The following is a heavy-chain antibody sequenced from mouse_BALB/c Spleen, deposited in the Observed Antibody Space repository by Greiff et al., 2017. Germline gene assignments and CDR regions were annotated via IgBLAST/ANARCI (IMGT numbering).Heavy chain of an antibody. Sequence: QVQLQQSGAELARPGASVKLSCKASGYTLTSYWMQWVKQRPGQGLEWIGAIYPGDGDTRYTQKFKGKATLTADKSSSTAYMQLSSLASEDSAVYYCARSEGNYAMDYWGQGTSVTVSS. CDR3: ARSEGNYAMDY. CDR2: IYPGDGDT. J-gene: IGHJ4*01. V-gene: IGHV1-87*01. CDR1: GYTLTSYW.